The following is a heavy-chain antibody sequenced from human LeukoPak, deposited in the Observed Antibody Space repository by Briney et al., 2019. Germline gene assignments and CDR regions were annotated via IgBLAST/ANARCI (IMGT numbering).Heavy chain of an antibody. V-gene: IGHV4-31*03. CDR2: IYYSGST. D-gene: IGHD3-10*01. Sequence: PSQTLSLTCTVSGGSISSGGYYWSWIRQPPGKGLEWIGDIYYSGSTYYNPSLKSRVTISVDTSKNQFSLKLSSVTAADTAVYYCASGAMLSGTAYYYYGMDVWGQGTTVTVSS. CDR1: GGSISSGGYY. J-gene: IGHJ6*02. CDR3: ASGAMLSGTAYYYYGMDV.